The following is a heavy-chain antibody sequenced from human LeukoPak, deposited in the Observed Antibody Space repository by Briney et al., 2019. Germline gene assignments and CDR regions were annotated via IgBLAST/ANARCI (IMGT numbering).Heavy chain of an antibody. V-gene: IGHV4-31*03. D-gene: IGHD3-3*01. Sequence: PSQTLSLTCTVSGGSISSGGYYWSWIRQHPGKGLEWIGYIYYSGSTYYNPSLKSRVTISVDTSKNQFSLKLSSVTAADTAVYYCARSPYDFWSGYLFDYWGQGTLVTVSS. CDR2: IYYSGST. CDR1: GGSISSGGYY. J-gene: IGHJ4*02. CDR3: ARSPYDFWSGYLFDY.